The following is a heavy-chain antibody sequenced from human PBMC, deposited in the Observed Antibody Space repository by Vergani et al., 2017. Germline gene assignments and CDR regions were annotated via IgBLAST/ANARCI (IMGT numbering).Heavy chain of an antibody. D-gene: IGHD1-1*01. CDR3: ARATGTRGGDY. V-gene: IGHV4-59*01. CDR2: IYYSGST. Sequence: QVQLQESGPGLVKPSETLSLPCTVSGCSIILYSLSFIRQPPVKVLSWIGYIYYSGSTNYNPSLKSRVTISLDTSKNQFSLKLSSVTAADTAVYYCARATGTRGGDYWGQGTLVTVSS. J-gene: IGHJ4*02. CDR1: GCSIILYS.